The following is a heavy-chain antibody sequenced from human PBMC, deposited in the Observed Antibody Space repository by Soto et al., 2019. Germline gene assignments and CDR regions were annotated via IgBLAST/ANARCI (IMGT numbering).Heavy chain of an antibody. CDR2: ISWNSGSI. V-gene: IGHV3-9*01. CDR3: AKEVSRGSSWNYFDY. D-gene: IGHD6-13*01. Sequence: GGSLRLSCAASGFTFDDYAMHWVRQAPGKGLEWVSGISWNSGSIGYADSVKGRFTISRDNAKNSLYLQMNSLRAEDTALYYCAKEVSRGSSWNYFDYWGQGTLVTVSS. CDR1: GFTFDDYA. J-gene: IGHJ4*02.